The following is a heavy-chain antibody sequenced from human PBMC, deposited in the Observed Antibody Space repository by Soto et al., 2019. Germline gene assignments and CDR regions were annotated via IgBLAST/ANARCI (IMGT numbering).Heavy chain of an antibody. CDR3: ARISGLLRCLDY. D-gene: IGHD4-17*01. J-gene: IGHJ4*02. CDR2: IYHSGST. V-gene: IGHV4-4*02. Sequence: TSETLSLTCAVSGGSISSSNWWSWVRQPPGKGLEWIGEIYHSGSTNYNPSLKSRVTISVDKSKNQFSLKLSSVTAADTAVYYCARISGLLRCLDYWGQGTLVTVSS. CDR1: GGSISSSNW.